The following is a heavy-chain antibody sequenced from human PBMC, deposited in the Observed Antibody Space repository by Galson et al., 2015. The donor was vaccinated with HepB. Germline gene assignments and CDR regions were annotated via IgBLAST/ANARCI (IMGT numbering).Heavy chain of an antibody. Sequence: SLRLSCAASGFTFSGSAFHWVRQASGKGLEWVGRIRSKPNNYATAYTASVKGRFTISRDDSKNTAYLQMNSLKTEDTGVYYCTTAGITVRPGLGYWGQGTLVTVSS. D-gene: IGHD6-6*01. CDR2: IRSKPNNYAT. CDR3: TTAGITVRPGLGY. J-gene: IGHJ4*02. V-gene: IGHV3-73*01. CDR1: GFTFSGSA.